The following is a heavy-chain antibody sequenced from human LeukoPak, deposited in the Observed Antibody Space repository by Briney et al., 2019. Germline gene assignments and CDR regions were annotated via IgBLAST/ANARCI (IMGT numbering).Heavy chain of an antibody. J-gene: IGHJ4*02. CDR2: ISWNSGSI. Sequence: GGSLRLSCEVSGFTFSSHWMHWVRQAPGKGLEWVSGISWNSGSIGYADSVKGRFTISRDNAKNSLYLQMNSLRAEDTALYYCAKGPAGNYGSGSYPDYWGQGTLVTVSS. CDR1: GFTFSSHW. V-gene: IGHV3-9*01. D-gene: IGHD3-10*01. CDR3: AKGPAGNYGSGSYPDY.